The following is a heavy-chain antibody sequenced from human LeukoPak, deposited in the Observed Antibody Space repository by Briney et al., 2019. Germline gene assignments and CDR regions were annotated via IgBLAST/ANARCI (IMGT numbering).Heavy chain of an antibody. CDR2: INHSGGT. D-gene: IGHD5-24*01. V-gene: IGHV4-30-2*01. CDR1: GGSISSGGYS. Sequence: RSSETLSLTCAVSGGSISSGGYSWSWIRQPPGKGLEWIGEINHSGGTNYNPSLKSRVTISVDTSKNQFSLKLSSVTAADTAVYYCARGGRGGLQLLGYWGQGTLVTVSS. J-gene: IGHJ4*02. CDR3: ARGGRGGLQLLGY.